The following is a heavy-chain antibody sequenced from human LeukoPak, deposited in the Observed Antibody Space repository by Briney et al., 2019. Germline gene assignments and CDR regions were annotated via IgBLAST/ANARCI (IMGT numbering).Heavy chain of an antibody. CDR1: GYTFTGYY. CDR2: INPNSGGT. CDR3: ARGYFYGSGSYYHLDY. V-gene: IGHV1-2*02. Sequence: ASVKVSCKASGYTFTGYYMHWVRQAPGQGLEWMGWINPNSGGTNYAQKFQGRVTMTRDTSISTAYVELSRLRSDDTAVYYCARGYFYGSGSYYHLDYWGQGTLVTVSS. J-gene: IGHJ4*02. D-gene: IGHD3-10*01.